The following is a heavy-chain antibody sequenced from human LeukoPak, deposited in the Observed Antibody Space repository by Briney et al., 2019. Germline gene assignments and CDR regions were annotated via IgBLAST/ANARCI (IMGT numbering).Heavy chain of an antibody. D-gene: IGHD3-9*01. V-gene: IGHV4-34*01. CDR3: ARGPKEYDILTGSFDY. Sequence: SETPSLTCAVYGGSFSGYYWSRIRQPPGKGLEWIGEINHSGSTNYNPSLKSRVTISVDTSKDQFSLKLSSVTAADTAVYYCARGPKEYDILTGSFDYWGQGTLVTVSS. J-gene: IGHJ4*02. CDR1: GGSFSGYY. CDR2: INHSGST.